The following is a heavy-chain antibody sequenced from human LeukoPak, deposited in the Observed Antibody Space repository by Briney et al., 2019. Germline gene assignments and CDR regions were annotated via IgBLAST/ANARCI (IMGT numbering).Heavy chain of an antibody. D-gene: IGHD6-19*01. CDR3: AKVGRRTVAGTGVFDY. CDR1: GFTFSSYG. Sequence: PGRSLRLSCAASGFTFSSYGMHWVRQAPGKGLEWVAVIWYDGSNKYYADSVKGRFTISRDNAKNSLYLQMNSLRAEDTALYYCAKVGRRTVAGTGVFDYWGQGTLVTVSS. CDR2: IWYDGSNK. J-gene: IGHJ4*02. V-gene: IGHV3-33*03.